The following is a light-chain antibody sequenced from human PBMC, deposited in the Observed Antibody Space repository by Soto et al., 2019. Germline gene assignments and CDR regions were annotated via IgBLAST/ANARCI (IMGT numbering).Light chain of an antibody. CDR1: QSVSSN. CDR3: QQRPNWPRGT. CDR2: GAS. Sequence: EIVMTQSPATLSVSPGERATLSCRASQSVSSNLAWYQQKPGQAPRLLIYGASTRATGIPARFSGSGSGTEFTLTIGSLLPEDSAVYYCQQRPNWPRGTFGQGTKLEIK. V-gene: IGKV3-15*01. J-gene: IGKJ2*01.